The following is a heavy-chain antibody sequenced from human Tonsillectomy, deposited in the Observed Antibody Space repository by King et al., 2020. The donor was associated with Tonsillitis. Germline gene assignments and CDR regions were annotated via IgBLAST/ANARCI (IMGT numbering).Heavy chain of an antibody. CDR1: GGAISSYF. CDR3: ARSSGWYFDY. CDR2: IYDSGST. J-gene: IGHJ4*02. D-gene: IGHD6-19*01. Sequence: QLQESGPGLVQPSETRSLTCTVSGGAISSYFWSWIRQPPGKGLEWIGYIYDSGSTNGNPSLKSRVTISVDTSKNQFSLKLSSVTAADTAVYYCARSSGWYFDYWGQGTLVTVSS. V-gene: IGHV4-59*01.